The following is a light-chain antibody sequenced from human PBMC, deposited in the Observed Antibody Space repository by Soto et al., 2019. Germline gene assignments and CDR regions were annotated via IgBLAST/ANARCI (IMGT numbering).Light chain of an antibody. CDR3: QSYDSSLSGSV. J-gene: IGLJ2*01. V-gene: IGLV1-40*01. Sequence: QSVLTQPPSVSGAPGQRVTISCTGSSSNIGAGYDVHWYQQLPGTAPKLLIYGNXXRPXGVXDRXSGSKSGTSASLAITGLQAEDEADYYCQSYDSSLSGSVFGGGTKLTVL. CDR1: SSNIGAGYD. CDR2: GNX.